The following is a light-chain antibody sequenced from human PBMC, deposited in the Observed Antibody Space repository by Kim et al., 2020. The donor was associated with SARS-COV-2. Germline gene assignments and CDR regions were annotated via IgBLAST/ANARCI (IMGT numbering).Light chain of an antibody. J-gene: IGKJ2*01. CDR3: HHYNSSHYT. CDR1: HSVSSSY. Sequence: FSPGERATLACRASHSVSSSYLAWYQQKSGLTPRLLIYGASSRASGIPGRFTGSGTGTDFTLTISRLEPEDFAVYYCHHYNSSHYTFGQGTKLDI. V-gene: IGKV3-20*01. CDR2: GAS.